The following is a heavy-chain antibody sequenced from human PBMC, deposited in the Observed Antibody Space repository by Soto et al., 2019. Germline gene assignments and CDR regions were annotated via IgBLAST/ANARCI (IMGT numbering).Heavy chain of an antibody. J-gene: IGHJ4*02. D-gene: IGHD3-16*02. Sequence: GGSLRLSCAASGFTFSSYGMHWVRQAPGKGLEWVAVISYDGSNKYYADSVKGRFTISRDNSKNTLYLQMNSLRAEDTAVYYCAKELDDLGELSYDYWGQGTLVTVSS. CDR1: GFTFSSYG. CDR2: ISYDGSNK. CDR3: AKELDDLGELSYDY. V-gene: IGHV3-30*18.